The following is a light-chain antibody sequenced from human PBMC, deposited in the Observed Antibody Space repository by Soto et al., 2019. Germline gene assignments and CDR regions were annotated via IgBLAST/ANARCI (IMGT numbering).Light chain of an antibody. CDR2: EVS. CDR3: SSYAGSDSWV. V-gene: IGLV2-8*01. CDR1: GSDVGGYNY. J-gene: IGLJ3*02. Sequence: QSVLTQPPSASGSPGQSVTISCTGTGSDVGGYNYVSWYQHHPGKAPQLMISEVSRRPSGVPGRFYGSKSGNTASLTVSGLQAEDEAHYYCSSYAGSDSWVFGGGTKLTVL.